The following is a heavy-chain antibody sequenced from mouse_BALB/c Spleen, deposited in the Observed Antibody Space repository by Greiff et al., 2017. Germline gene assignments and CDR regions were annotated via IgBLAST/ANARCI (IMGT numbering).Heavy chain of an antibody. Sequence: VQLQQSGAELVKPGASVKLSCTASGFNIKDTYMHWVKQRPEQGLEWIGRIDPANGNTKYDPKFQGKATITADTSSNTAYLQLSSLTSEDTAVYYCARDYGSSYFDDWGQGTTLTVSS. CDR3: ARDYGSSYFDD. V-gene: IGHV14-3*02. CDR2: IDPANGNT. J-gene: IGHJ2*01. D-gene: IGHD1-1*01. CDR1: GFNIKDTY.